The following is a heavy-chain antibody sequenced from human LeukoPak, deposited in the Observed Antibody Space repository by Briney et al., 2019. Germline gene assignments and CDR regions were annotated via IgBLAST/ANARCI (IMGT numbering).Heavy chain of an antibody. J-gene: IGHJ6*02. V-gene: IGHV1-2*02. Sequence: ASVKVSCKASGYTFTDYYIHWVRQAPGQGLEWMASINPNSGRTNYGQKFQGRVTVTSVTSISTAHMQLDRVSSDDTAVYYCARAGKRFLESSMDVWGQGTTVIVSS. CDR1: GYTFTDYY. D-gene: IGHD3-3*01. CDR3: ARAGKRFLESSMDV. CDR2: INPNSGRT.